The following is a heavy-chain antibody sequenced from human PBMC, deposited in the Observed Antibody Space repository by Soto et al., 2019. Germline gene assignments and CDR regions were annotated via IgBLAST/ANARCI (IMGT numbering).Heavy chain of an antibody. CDR1: GFTFSTYA. V-gene: IGHV3-48*02. D-gene: IGHD3-22*01. Sequence: PGGSLRLSCAASGFTFSTYAMNWVRQAPGKGLEWVSFISSSSSTIYYADSVKGRFTISRDNAKNSLYLQMNSLRDEDTAVYYCAKDPNDSSGYYLSYFDYWGQGTLVTVSS. CDR3: AKDPNDSSGYYLSYFDY. CDR2: ISSSSSTI. J-gene: IGHJ4*02.